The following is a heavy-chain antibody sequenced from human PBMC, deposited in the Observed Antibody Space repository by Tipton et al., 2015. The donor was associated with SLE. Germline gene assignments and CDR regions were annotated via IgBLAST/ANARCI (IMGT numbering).Heavy chain of an antibody. J-gene: IGHJ6*03. CDR3: AKVTYYYGSYYYYMDV. CDR1: GFMFKNFP. CDR2: LSDRGGDT. D-gene: IGHD3-10*01. Sequence: GSLRLSCAGSGFMFKNFPMNWVRQAPGKGLEWVSTLSDRGGDTYYADSVKGRFTISRDNSKNTLYLQMNSLRAEDTAVYYCAKVTYYYGSYYYYMDVWGRGTTVTVSS. V-gene: IGHV3-23*01.